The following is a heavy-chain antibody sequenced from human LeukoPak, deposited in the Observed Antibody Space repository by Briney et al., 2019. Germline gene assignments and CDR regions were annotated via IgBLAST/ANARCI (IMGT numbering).Heavy chain of an antibody. CDR3: ARYDSRGSASTRFDY. D-gene: IGHD3-16*01. V-gene: IGHV4-4*09. CDR2: IYGTGYN. CDR1: GGSISSYY. Sequence: PSETLSLTCTVSGGSISSYYWGWLRQPPGKGLEGIGGIYGTGYNSYNPSLMNRVTMSVDTSKTHFSLTLTSVTAADPAVYYCARYDSRGSASTRFDYWGQGILVTISS. J-gene: IGHJ4*02.